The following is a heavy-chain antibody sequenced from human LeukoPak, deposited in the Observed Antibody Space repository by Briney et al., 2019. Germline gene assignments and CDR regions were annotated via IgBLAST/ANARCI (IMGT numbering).Heavy chain of an antibody. J-gene: IGHJ4*02. CDR1: GFTFSSYG. CDR3: AKTEYSSSSAAFDI. Sequence: GGSLRLSCAASGFTFSSYGMHWVRQAPGKGLEWVAFIRYDGSNKYYADSVKGRFTISRDNSKNTLYLQMNSLRAEDTAVYYCAKTEYSSSSAAFDIWGQGTLVTVSS. D-gene: IGHD6-6*01. V-gene: IGHV3-30*02. CDR2: IRYDGSNK.